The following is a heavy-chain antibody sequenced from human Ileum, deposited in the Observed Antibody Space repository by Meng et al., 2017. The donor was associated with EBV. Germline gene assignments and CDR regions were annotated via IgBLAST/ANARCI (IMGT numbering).Heavy chain of an antibody. CDR1: GGSVSSGGNY. CDR3: ARDGYSSGSD. J-gene: IGHJ4*02. D-gene: IGHD6-19*01. Sequence: VQLKGPGPGLGKPSETLSLTCSVSGGSVSSGGNYWSWIRQPPGKGLEWIGYIYNSGSTNYNPSLKSRATISVDTSKNQFSLKLSSVTAADTAVYYCARDGYSSGSDWGQGTLVTVSS. V-gene: IGHV4-61*08. CDR2: IYNSGST.